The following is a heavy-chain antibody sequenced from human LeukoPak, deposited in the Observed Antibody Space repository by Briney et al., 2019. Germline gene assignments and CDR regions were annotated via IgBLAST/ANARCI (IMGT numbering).Heavy chain of an antibody. CDR1: GFTFTNAW. CDR2: IKSNTDGGTT. J-gene: IGHJ4*02. Sequence: TGGSLRLSCAASGFTFTNAWMTWVRQAPGKGLEWVGRIKSNTDGGTTDYAAPVKGRFTISRDDSKNTLNLQMNSLKTEDTAVYYCTTFYYYGSGSYLGYWGQGTLVTVSS. V-gene: IGHV3-15*01. CDR3: TTFYYYGSGSYLGY. D-gene: IGHD3-10*01.